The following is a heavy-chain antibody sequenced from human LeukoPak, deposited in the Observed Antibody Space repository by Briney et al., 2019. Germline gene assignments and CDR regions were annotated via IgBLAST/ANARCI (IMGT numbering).Heavy chain of an antibody. Sequence: PGGSLRLSCAASGFTFSSYGMHWVRQAPGKGLEWVAVISYDGSNKYYADSVKGRFTISRDNSKNTLYLQMNSLRAEDTAVYYCAKGHYGSGSYYIEYFQHWGQGTLVTVSS. CDR1: GFTFSSYG. V-gene: IGHV3-30*18. J-gene: IGHJ1*01. CDR2: ISYDGSNK. D-gene: IGHD3-10*01. CDR3: AKGHYGSGSYYIEYFQH.